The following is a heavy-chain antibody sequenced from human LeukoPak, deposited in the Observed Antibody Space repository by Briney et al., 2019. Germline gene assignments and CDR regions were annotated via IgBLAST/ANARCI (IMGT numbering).Heavy chain of an antibody. CDR3: AKRGVVIRVILVGFHKEAYYFDS. J-gene: IGHJ4*02. V-gene: IGHV3-23*01. CDR1: GLTFSSYA. D-gene: IGHD3-22*01. CDR2: ISDSGGRT. Sequence: PGGSLRLSCAASGLTFSSYAMSWVRQAPGKGLEWVAGISDSGGRTNYADSVKGRFTISRDNPKNTLYLQMNSLRAEDTAVYFCAKRGVVIRVILVGFHKEAYYFDSWGQGALVTVSS.